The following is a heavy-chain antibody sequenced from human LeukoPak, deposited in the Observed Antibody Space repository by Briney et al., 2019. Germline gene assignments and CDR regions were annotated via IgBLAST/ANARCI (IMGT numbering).Heavy chain of an antibody. D-gene: IGHD5-18*01. CDR1: GFTFSNAW. CDR2: IKSKTDGGTT. Sequence: GGSLRLSCAASGFTFSNAWMSWVRQAPGKGLEWVGRIKSKTDGGTTDYAAPVKGRFTISRDDSKNTLYLQMNSLKTEDTAVYYCTTDLYSYGRYLDYWGQGTLVTVSS. CDR3: TTDLYSYGRYLDY. J-gene: IGHJ4*02. V-gene: IGHV3-15*01.